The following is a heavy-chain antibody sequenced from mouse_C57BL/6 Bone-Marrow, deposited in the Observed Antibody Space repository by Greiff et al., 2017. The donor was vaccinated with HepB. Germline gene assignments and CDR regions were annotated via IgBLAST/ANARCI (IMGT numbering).Heavy chain of an antibody. Sequence: VQLQQSGAELVRPGASVKLSCTASGFNIKDDYMHWVKQRPEQGLEWIGWIDPENGDTEYASKFQGKATITADTSSNTAYLQLSSLTSEDTAVYYCTLYDYDGYWGQGTTLTVSS. CDR1: GFNIKDDY. CDR3: TLYDYDGY. V-gene: IGHV14-4*01. CDR2: IDPENGDT. D-gene: IGHD2-4*01. J-gene: IGHJ2*01.